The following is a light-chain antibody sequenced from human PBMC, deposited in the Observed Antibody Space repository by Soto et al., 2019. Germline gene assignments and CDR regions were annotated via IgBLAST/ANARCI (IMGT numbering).Light chain of an antibody. CDR2: DAS. Sequence: EIVLTQSPVTLSLSPRERATLSCRASQSVSRYLAWYQQKPGQAPRLLVYDASNRATGIPARFSGSGSGTDFTLTISSLEPEDFAVYYCQQRYIGLTFGGGTKVEMK. V-gene: IGKV3-11*01. CDR3: QQRYIGLT. CDR1: QSVSRY. J-gene: IGKJ4*01.